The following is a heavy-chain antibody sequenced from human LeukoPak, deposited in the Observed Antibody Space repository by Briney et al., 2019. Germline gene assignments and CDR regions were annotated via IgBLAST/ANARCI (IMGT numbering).Heavy chain of an antibody. D-gene: IGHD4/OR15-4a*01. CDR3: AREVTNYVPPYNWFDP. V-gene: IGHV4-30-4*08. J-gene: IGHJ5*02. CDR1: GGSISSGDYY. CDR2: IYYSGST. Sequence: SETLSLTFTVSGGSISSGDYYWSWIRQPPGKGLEWIGYIYYSGSTYYNPSLRSRVTISVDTSKKQLSLKLTSVTAADTAVYYCAREVTNYVPPYNWFDPWGQGSLVTVSS.